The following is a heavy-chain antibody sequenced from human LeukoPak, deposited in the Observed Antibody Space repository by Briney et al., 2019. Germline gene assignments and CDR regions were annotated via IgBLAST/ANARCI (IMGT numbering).Heavy chain of an antibody. CDR3: ARENIVVVTAIRDAFDI. CDR1: GFTFSSYS. D-gene: IGHD2-21*02. J-gene: IGHJ3*02. CDR2: ISSGSSTI. V-gene: IGHV3-48*02. Sequence: GSLRLSCAASGFTFSSYSMNWVRQAPGKGLEWVSYISSGSSTIYYADSVKGRFTISRDNAKNSLCLQMDSLRDEDTAVYYCARENIVVVTAIRDAFDIWGQGTMVTVSS.